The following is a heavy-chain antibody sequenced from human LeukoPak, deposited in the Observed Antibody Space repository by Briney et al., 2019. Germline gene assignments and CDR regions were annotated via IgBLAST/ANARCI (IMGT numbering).Heavy chain of an antibody. V-gene: IGHV3-7*01. D-gene: IGHD2-15*01. CDR3: ARKSADRGDGD. Sequence: RGSLRLSCAVSGFTFSHYWVYWVRQAPGKGLEWGANIQPDGSNKYYVDSVKGRFTISRDNAENSLYLQMDSLRAEDTAIYYCARKSADRGDGDWGQGTLVTVSS. CDR2: IQPDGSNK. J-gene: IGHJ4*02. CDR1: GFTFSHYW.